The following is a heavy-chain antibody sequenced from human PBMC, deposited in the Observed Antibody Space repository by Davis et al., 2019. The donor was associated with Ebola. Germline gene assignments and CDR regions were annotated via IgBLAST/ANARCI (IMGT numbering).Heavy chain of an antibody. J-gene: IGHJ5*02. CDR1: GDSLTEVS. V-gene: IGHV1-24*01. Sequence: AASVKVSCKVSGDSLTEVSMHWVRQGPDRQFEWMGGRDPTDGEVYYAPKFQGRITMTEDTSTDTAHMELRGLTYGDAAMYFCAAGDSYANNWFQPWGQGSLVIVSA. CDR2: RDPTDGEV. CDR3: AAGDSYANNWFQP. D-gene: IGHD2-21*01.